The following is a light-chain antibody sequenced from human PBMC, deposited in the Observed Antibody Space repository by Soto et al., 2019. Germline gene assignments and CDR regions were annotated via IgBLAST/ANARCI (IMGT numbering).Light chain of an antibody. CDR3: QHLKSYPIT. Sequence: IQLTQSPSSLSASVGDSVTIACRASQGISGYLAWYQQEPGKAPKLLIYAASTLQSGVPSRFSCSGSGTDFTLTINRLQSEDFATHYCQHLKSYPITFGQGTRLE. J-gene: IGKJ5*01. CDR2: AAS. V-gene: IGKV1-9*01. CDR1: QGISGY.